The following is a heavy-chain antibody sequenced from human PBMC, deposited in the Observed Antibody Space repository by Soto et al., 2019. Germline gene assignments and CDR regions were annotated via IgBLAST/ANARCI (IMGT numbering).Heavy chain of an antibody. Sequence: ASVKVSCKASGGTFSSYAISWVRQAPGQGLEWMEGIIPIFGTANYAQKFQGRVTITADESTSTAYMELSSLRSEDTAVYYCARERSYYDTTLLGRPASYSGMDVWGQGTTVTVSS. D-gene: IGHD3-10*01. CDR2: IIPIFGTA. V-gene: IGHV1-69*13. CDR1: GGTFSSYA. J-gene: IGHJ6*02. CDR3: ARERSYYDTTLLGRPASYSGMDV.